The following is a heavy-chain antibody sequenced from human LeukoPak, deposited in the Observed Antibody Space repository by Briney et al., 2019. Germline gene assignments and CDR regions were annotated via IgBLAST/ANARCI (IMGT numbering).Heavy chain of an antibody. CDR3: ARDSTGSGYYPHFDY. Sequence: PSETLSLTCTVSGGSISSSSYYWGWIRQPPGKGLEWIGSIYYSGSTYYNPSLKSRVTISVDTSKNQFSLKLSSVTAADTAVYYCARDSTGSGYYPHFDYWGQGTLVTVSS. V-gene: IGHV4-39*07. J-gene: IGHJ4*02. D-gene: IGHD3-3*01. CDR2: IYYSGST. CDR1: GGSISSSSYY.